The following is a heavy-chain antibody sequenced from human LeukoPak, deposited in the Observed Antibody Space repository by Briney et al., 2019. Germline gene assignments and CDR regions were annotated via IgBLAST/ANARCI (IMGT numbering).Heavy chain of an antibody. CDR3: AYGSSWTYDFDY. D-gene: IGHD6-13*01. J-gene: IGHJ4*02. CDR2: ISSDGSST. Sequence: PGGSLRLSCAASGFTFSTYGMHWVRQAPGKGLEWVAVISSDGSSTYYADSVKGRFTISRDNSKNTLYLQMNSLRAEDTAVYYCAYGSSWTYDFDYWGQGTLVTVSS. CDR1: GFTFSTYG. V-gene: IGHV3-30*03.